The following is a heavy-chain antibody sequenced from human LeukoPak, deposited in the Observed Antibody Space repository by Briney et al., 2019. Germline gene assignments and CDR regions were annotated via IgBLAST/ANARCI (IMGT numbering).Heavy chain of an antibody. J-gene: IGHJ4*02. D-gene: IGHD5-12*01. V-gene: IGHV3-21*01. CDR2: LSTSSTHI. Sequence: PGGSLRLSCAASGFTFSNYSMNWVRQTPGKGLESVSSLSTSSTHIYYADSVKGRFTITRDNAKNSLFLQMNSLRAEDTAVYYCATISLTYSDYDLGFFDSWGQGALVTVSS. CDR1: GFTFSNYS. CDR3: ATISLTYSDYDLGFFDS.